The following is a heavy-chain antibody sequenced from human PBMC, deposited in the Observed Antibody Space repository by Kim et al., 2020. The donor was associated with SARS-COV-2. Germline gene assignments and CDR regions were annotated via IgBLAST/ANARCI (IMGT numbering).Heavy chain of an antibody. J-gene: IGHJ6*02. CDR2: ISSSGSTI. V-gene: IGHV3-48*03. Sequence: GGSLRLSCAASGFTFSSYEMNWVRQAPGKGLEWVSYISSSGSTIYYADSVKGRFTISRDNAKNSLYLQMNSLRAEDTAVYYCARVGIGRRHYYGMDVWGQGTTVTVSS. CDR3: ARVGIGRRHYYGMDV. D-gene: IGHD1-26*01. CDR1: GFTFSSYE.